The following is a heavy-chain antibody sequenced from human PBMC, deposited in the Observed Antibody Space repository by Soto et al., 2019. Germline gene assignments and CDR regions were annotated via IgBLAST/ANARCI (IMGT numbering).Heavy chain of an antibody. Sequence: QVQLQESGPRLVMPPQTLSLTCAVSGGSINTGGYYWSWIRQHPGKGLGGVGYIYYGGNTYYNPSLKSRVTISIDTSKNQFSLSLSSVTAADTAVYYCARDVLLWFGEARHWYFDLWGRGTLVTVSS. CDR3: ARDVLLWFGEARHWYFDL. CDR1: GGSINTGGYY. J-gene: IGHJ2*01. V-gene: IGHV4-31*11. D-gene: IGHD3-10*01. CDR2: IYYGGNT.